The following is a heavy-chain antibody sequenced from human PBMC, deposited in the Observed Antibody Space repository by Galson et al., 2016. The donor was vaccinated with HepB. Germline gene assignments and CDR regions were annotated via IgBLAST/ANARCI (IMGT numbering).Heavy chain of an antibody. CDR2: ISYSGTT. Sequence: SETLSLTCTVSGGSISSTNYFWGWIRQPPGKGLDWIGSISYSGTTYYNPSLRSRVTISADTSKNQISLNLRSVTAADTAVYYCARNERRWLHSPYYFDSWGQGTLVTVSS. D-gene: IGHD5-24*01. CDR3: ARNERRWLHSPYYFDS. CDR1: GGSISSTNYF. V-gene: IGHV4-39*01. J-gene: IGHJ4*02.